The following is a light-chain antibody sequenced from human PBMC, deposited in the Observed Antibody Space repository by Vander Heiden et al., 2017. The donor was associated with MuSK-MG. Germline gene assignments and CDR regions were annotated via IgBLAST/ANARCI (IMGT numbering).Light chain of an antibody. V-gene: IGKV3-20*01. J-gene: IGKJ1*01. Sequence: DNMLTKSPGTLSLSAGERATLACRASPSVSSSYLAWYQQKPGQAPRLLIYGAFSRATGIPERFSGSGSGTDFTLTISRLEPEDFAVYYCQQYGSSPWTFGQGTKVEIK. CDR2: GAF. CDR3: QQYGSSPWT. CDR1: PSVSSSY.